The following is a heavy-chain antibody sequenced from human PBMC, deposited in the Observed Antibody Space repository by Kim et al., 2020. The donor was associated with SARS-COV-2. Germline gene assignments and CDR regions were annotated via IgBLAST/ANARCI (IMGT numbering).Heavy chain of an antibody. V-gene: IGHV3-23*03. D-gene: IGHD3-9*01. CDR3: AKAYYDILTGPLDY. J-gene: IGHJ4*02. Sequence: ESVEGRSTISRDHRKNPLYLQMNSLKAEDTAVYYCAKAYYDILTGPLDYWGQGTLVTVSS.